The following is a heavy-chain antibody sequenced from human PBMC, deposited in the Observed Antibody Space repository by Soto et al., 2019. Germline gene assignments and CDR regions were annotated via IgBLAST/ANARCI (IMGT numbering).Heavy chain of an antibody. CDR2: IYYSGST. CDR1: GGSMSSGGYY. V-gene: IGHV4-31*03. Sequence: QVQLQESGPGLVKPSQTLSLTCSVSGGSMSSGGYYWSWIRQHPGKGLEWIGYIYYSGSTYSNPSLKNRVTITVDTSKNQFSRKLSSVTAADTTVYYCARGPPFGYWGQGTLVTVSS. J-gene: IGHJ4*02. CDR3: ARGPPFGY.